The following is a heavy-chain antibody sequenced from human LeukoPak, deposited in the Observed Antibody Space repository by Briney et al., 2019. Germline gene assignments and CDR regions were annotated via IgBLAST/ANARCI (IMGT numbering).Heavy chain of an antibody. D-gene: IGHD6-13*01. CDR2: ISCSGGST. Sequence: SISCSGGSTYYADSVKGRFTISRDNSKNTLYLQMNSLRAEVTAVYYCAKVRGQPTAAGYDYWGQGTLVTVSS. CDR3: AKVRGQPTAAGYDY. V-gene: IGHV3-23*01. J-gene: IGHJ4*02.